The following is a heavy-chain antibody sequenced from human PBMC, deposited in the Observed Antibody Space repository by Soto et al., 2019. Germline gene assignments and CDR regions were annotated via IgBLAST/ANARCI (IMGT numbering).Heavy chain of an antibody. CDR1: GFIFSVYW. D-gene: IGHD3-3*01. J-gene: IGHJ4*02. CDR2: INSDGSST. V-gene: IGHV3-74*03. CDR3: AREGSSYYLPFDN. Sequence: PGWSLGLSCAASGFIFSVYWVSLVRQDPGKGLVWVSGINSDGSSTTYADSVKGRFTISRDNAKNTLYLQMNSLRAEDTAVYFCAREGSSYYLPFDNWGQGTLVTVSS.